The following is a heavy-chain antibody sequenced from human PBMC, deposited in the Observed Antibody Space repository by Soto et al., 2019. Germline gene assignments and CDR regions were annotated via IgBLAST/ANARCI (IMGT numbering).Heavy chain of an antibody. V-gene: IGHV3-11*01. CDR2: ISSSGSTI. CDR3: AREDAVATIPGAAFDI. J-gene: IGHJ3*02. Sequence: PGGSLRLSCAASGFTFSDYYMSWIRQAPGKGLEWVSYISSSGSTIYYADSVKGRFTISRDNAKNSLYLQMNSLRAEDTAVYYCAREDAVATIPGAAFDIWGQGTMVTVSS. CDR1: GFTFSDYY. D-gene: IGHD5-12*01.